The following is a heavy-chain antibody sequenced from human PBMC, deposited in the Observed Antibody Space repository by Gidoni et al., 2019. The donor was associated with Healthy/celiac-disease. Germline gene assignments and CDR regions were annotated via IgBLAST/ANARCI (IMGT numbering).Heavy chain of an antibody. J-gene: IGHJ3*02. D-gene: IGHD3-22*01. CDR1: GFPFRSYS. V-gene: IGHV3-21*01. Sequence: EVQVVESGGGLSKPVEYLRLSCAASGFPFRSYSMNWVRQAPGKGLGWVSAISSSSSYIYYAYAVKCRFTIARDNAKNSLDLQMNSLIAEDTAVYYCARDCTYDSSTAIDIWGQGTMVTVSS. CDR2: ISSSSSYI. CDR3: ARDCTYDSSTAIDI.